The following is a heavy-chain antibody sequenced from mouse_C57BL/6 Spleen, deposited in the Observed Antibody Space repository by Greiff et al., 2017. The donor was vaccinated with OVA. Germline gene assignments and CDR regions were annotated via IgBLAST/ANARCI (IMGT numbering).Heavy chain of an antibody. J-gene: IGHJ4*01. V-gene: IGHV1-72*01. D-gene: IGHD2-1*01. CDR2: IDPNSGGT. Sequence: QVQLQQPGAELVKPGASVKLSCKASGYTFTSYWMHWVKQRPGRGLEWIGRIDPNSGGTKYNEKFKSKATLTVDKPSSTAYMQLSSLASEDSAVYYCAIAADGNYGGYAMDYWGQGTSVTVSS. CDR3: AIAADGNYGGYAMDY. CDR1: GYTFTSYW.